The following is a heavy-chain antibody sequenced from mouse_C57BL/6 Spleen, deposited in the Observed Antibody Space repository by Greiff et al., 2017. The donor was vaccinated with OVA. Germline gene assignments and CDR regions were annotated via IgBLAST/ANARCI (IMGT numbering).Heavy chain of an antibody. J-gene: IGHJ2*01. V-gene: IGHV1-82*01. CDR2: IYPGDGDT. CDR3: PRGGRGVFDY. Sequence: QVQLKESGPELVKPGASVKISCKASGYAFSSSWMNWVKQRPGKGLEWIGRIYPGDGDTNYNGKFKGKATLTADKSSSTAYMQLSSLTSEDSAVYFCPRGGRGVFDYWGQGTTLTVSS. CDR1: GYAFSSSW.